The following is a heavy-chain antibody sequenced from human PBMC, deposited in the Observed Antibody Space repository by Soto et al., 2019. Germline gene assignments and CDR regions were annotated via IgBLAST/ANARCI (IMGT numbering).Heavy chain of an antibody. J-gene: IGHJ3*02. CDR3: AKDRPDYVDDAFDI. CDR2: ISYDGSNK. D-gene: IGHD4-17*01. Sequence: QVQLVESGGGVVQPGRSLRLSCAASGFTFSSYGMHWVRQAPGKGLEWVAVISYDGSNKYYADSVKGRFTISRDNSKNTLYLQMNILRAEDTAVYYCAKDRPDYVDDAFDIWGQGTMVTVSS. V-gene: IGHV3-30*18. CDR1: GFTFSSYG.